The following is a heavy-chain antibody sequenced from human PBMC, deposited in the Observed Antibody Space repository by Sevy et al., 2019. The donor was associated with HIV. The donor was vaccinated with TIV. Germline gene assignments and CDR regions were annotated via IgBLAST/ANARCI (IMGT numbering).Heavy chain of an antibody. V-gene: IGHV3-23*01. J-gene: IGHJ6*02. CDR3: AKGDVRITMVQGAPAHYYYGMDV. D-gene: IGHD3-10*01. CDR2: ISGSGGST. Sequence: GGSLRLSCAASGFTFSSYAMSWVRQAPGKGLEWVSAISGSGGSTNYADSVKGRFTISRDNSKNTLYLQMNSLRAEDTAVYYCAKGDVRITMVQGAPAHYYYGMDVWGQGTTVTVSS. CDR1: GFTFSSYA.